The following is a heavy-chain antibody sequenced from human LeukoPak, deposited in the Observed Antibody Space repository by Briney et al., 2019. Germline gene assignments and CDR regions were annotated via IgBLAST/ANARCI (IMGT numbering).Heavy chain of an antibody. D-gene: IGHD5-12*01. CDR2: FDPEDGET. J-gene: IGHJ5*02. CDR1: GYTLTELS. V-gene: IGHV1-24*01. Sequence: ASVKVSCKVSGYTLTELSMHWVRQAPGKGLEWMGGFDPEDGETIYAQKFQGRVTMTEDTSTDTAYMELSSLRSEDTAVYYCASAVDIVATRPDWFDPWGQGTLVTVSS. CDR3: ASAVDIVATRPDWFDP.